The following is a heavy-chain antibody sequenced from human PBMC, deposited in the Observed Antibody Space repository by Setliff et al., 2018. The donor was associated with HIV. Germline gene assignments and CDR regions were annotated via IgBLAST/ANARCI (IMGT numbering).Heavy chain of an antibody. J-gene: IGHJ4*02. V-gene: IGHV4-59*11. D-gene: IGHD3-10*01. Sequence: SETLSLTCTVSGGSINNHYWSWIRQPPGKGLEWIGSIYYSGSTNYNPSLKSRVTISLDTPKNQFSLKLNSVIAADTAVYYCARNRVPSSLWGQGTLVTVSS. CDR2: IYYSGST. CDR3: ARNRVPSSL. CDR1: GGSINNHY.